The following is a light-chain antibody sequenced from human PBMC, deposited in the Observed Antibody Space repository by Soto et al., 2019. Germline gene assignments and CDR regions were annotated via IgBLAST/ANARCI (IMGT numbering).Light chain of an antibody. CDR3: QQYNTYSPVT. CDR2: KAS. CDR1: QSISNW. Sequence: DIQMTQSPSTLSASVGDRVTITCRASQSISNWLAWYQQKPGKAPNLLIYKASSLQSGVPSRFSGSGSGTEFTLTISSLQPDDFATYYCQQYNTYSPVTFGQGTRLEMK. J-gene: IGKJ5*01. V-gene: IGKV1-5*03.